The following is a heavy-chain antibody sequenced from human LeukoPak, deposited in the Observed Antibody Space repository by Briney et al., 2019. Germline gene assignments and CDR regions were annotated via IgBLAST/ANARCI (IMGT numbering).Heavy chain of an antibody. D-gene: IGHD3-16*01. CDR2: IKQDGSEK. CDR1: GFTFSNYW. CDR3: AREGYDYDPPGC. Sequence: GGPLRLSCAASGFTFSNYWMSWVRQAPGKGLEWVANIKQDGSEKYYVDSVKGRFTISRDNAKNSLYLQMNSLRAEDTAVYYCAREGYDYDPPGCWGQGTLVTVSS. J-gene: IGHJ4*02. V-gene: IGHV3-7*01.